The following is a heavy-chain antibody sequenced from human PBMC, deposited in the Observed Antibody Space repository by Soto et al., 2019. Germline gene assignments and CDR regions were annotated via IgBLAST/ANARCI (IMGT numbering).Heavy chain of an antibody. J-gene: IGHJ5*02. CDR2: INPDGRTT. Sequence: EVQLVESGGGLVLPGGSLRLSCAASGFTFSTYWMHWVRQAPGGGLVWVSRINPDGRTTSYADSVKGRFTISRDNAENTLDLQMNSRRTEDTAVYYCARVSTGEYWFDPWGQGTLVTVSS. CDR3: ARVSTGEYWFDP. V-gene: IGHV3-74*01. D-gene: IGHD3-9*01. CDR1: GFTFSTYW.